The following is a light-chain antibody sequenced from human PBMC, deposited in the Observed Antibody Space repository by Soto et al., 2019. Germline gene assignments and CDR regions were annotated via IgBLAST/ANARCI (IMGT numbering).Light chain of an antibody. CDR1: SSDVGNYNF. Sequence: QSALTQPASVSGSPGQSITISCTGTSSDVGNYNFVSWYQQHPGKAPKLIIYDDSKRPSGVSNRFSGPKSGNTASLTISGLEAEDEADYYCCSYAASSTYVFGTGTKLTVL. J-gene: IGLJ1*01. CDR3: CSYAASSTYV. CDR2: DDS. V-gene: IGLV2-23*01.